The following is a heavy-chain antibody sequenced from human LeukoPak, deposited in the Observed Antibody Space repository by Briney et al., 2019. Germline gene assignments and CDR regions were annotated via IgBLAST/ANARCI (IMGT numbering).Heavy chain of an antibody. V-gene: IGHV3-23*01. Sequence: GGSLRLSCAASGFIFSRYAMSWVRQAPGKGLEWVSDINDNGGGTFYADSVKGRFTVSRDNSKNTLYMQMNSLRGGDTAVYYCAKKLGSSPGDFFDYWAREPWSPSPQ. J-gene: IGHJ4*02. D-gene: IGHD2-15*01. CDR3: AKKLGSSPGDFFDY. CDR2: INDNGGGT. CDR1: GFIFSRYA.